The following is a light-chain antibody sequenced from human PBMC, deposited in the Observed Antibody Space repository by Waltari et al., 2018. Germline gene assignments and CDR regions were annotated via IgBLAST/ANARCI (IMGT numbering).Light chain of an antibody. CDR2: DDN. CDR1: SSDVGTYNL. V-gene: IGLV2-23*01. J-gene: IGLJ3*02. Sequence: QSALTQPASVSGSPGQSITISCTGTSSDVGTYNLVSWYQQYPGKAPKVMIYDDNRRPSGVSVRFSGSKSGNTASLTISGVQAEDEADYYCCSYAGSYTWVFGGGTKLTVL. CDR3: CSYAGSYTWV.